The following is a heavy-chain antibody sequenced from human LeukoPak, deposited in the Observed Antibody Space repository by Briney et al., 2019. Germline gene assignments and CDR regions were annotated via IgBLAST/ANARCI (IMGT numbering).Heavy chain of an antibody. CDR3: AKLAASETGEGS. Sequence: GASVKVSCKASGYTFTSNHIHCVRQAPGQGLEWMGVINPSGDSTSCAQKFQGRVTMTRDTSTSTVYMELSSLRSEDTAIYYCAKLAASETGEGSWGQGTLVTVSS. CDR2: INPSGDST. V-gene: IGHV1-46*01. CDR1: GYTFTSNH. D-gene: IGHD6-13*01. J-gene: IGHJ5*02.